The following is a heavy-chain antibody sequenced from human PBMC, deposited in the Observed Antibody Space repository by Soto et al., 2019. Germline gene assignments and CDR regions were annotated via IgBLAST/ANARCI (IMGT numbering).Heavy chain of an antibody. CDR2: IIPIFGTA. CDR1: GGTFSSYA. Sequence: EASVKVSCKASGGTFSSYAISWVRQAPGQGLEWMGGIIPIFGTANYAQKFQGRVTITADKTKSTAYMELSSLRSEDTAVYYCARDLGTYYYDSSGYSRYGMDVWGQGTTGTVS. V-gene: IGHV1-69*06. J-gene: IGHJ6*02. CDR3: ARDLGTYYYDSSGYSRYGMDV. D-gene: IGHD3-22*01.